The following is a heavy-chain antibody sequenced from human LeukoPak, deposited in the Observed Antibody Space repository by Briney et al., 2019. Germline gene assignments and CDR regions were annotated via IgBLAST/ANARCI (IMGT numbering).Heavy chain of an antibody. CDR2: IWYDGSNK. CDR3: ARGDSGSYLTAGNRAFDI. D-gene: IGHD1-26*01. J-gene: IGHJ3*02. CDR1: GFTFTNYP. Sequence: GGSLRLSCAASGFTFTNYPMHWVRQAPGKGLEWVAVIWYDGSNKYYADSVKGRFTISRDNSKNTLYLQMNSLRAEDTAVYYCARGDSGSYLTAGNRAFDIWGQGTMVTVSS. V-gene: IGHV3-33*01.